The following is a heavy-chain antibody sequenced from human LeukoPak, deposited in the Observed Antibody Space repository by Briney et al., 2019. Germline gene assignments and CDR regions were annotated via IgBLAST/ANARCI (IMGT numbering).Heavy chain of an antibody. J-gene: IGHJ6*04. V-gene: IGHV1-24*01. Sequence: ASVKVSFKVSGYSLSELSTHWVRQAPGQGLEWMGGFDPGDDETIYAQKFQGRVTMTEDTSTDTAYLELSSLRSEDTAVYFCAREKDLLLDSWGKGTTVTVSS. D-gene: IGHD1-26*01. CDR1: GYSLSELS. CDR3: AREKDLLLDS. CDR2: FDPGDDET.